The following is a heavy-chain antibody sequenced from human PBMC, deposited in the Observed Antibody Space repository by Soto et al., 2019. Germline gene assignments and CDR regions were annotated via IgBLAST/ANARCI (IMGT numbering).Heavy chain of an antibody. CDR3: ERVKAAGWFDP. J-gene: IGHJ5*02. CDR1: GGSFSGYY. Sequence: QVQLQQWGAGLLKPSETLSLTCDVYGGSFSGYYWTWIRQPPGKGLEWIGEINHSGSTLYNPSLKSRVTISVDTSNNQFSLRLTSVTAADTAVYYCERVKAAGWFDPWGQGTLVTVSS. V-gene: IGHV4-34*01. CDR2: INHSGST. D-gene: IGHD6-13*01.